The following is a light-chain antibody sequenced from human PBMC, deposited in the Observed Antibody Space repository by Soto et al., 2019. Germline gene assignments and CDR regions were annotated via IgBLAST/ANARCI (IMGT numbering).Light chain of an antibody. CDR2: DVT. J-gene: IGLJ3*02. Sequence: QSVLTQPASVSGSPGQSITISCTGTSSDVGGYNHVSWYQQHPGKAPKLMIFDVTNRPSGVSNRFSGSKSGNTASLTISGLQAEDEADYYCNSYTSISTLVVFGGGTKLTVL. V-gene: IGLV2-14*03. CDR3: NSYTSISTLVV. CDR1: SSDVGGYNH.